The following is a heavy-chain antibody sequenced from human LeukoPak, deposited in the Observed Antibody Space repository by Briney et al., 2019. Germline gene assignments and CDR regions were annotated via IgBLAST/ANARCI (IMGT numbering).Heavy chain of an antibody. CDR3: ARAIAVAGTFDY. CDR1: GFTVSSNY. CDR2: IYSGGST. J-gene: IGHJ4*02. Sequence: GGSLRLSCAASGFTVSSNYMSWVRQAPGKGLEWVSVIYSGGSTYYADSVKGRFTISRDNSKNTLYLQMDSLRAEDAAVYYCARAIAVAGTFDYWGQGTLVTVSS. D-gene: IGHD6-19*01. V-gene: IGHV3-53*01.